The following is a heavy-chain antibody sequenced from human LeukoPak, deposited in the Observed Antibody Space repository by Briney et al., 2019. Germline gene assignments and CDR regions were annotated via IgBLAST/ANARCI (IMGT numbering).Heavy chain of an antibody. V-gene: IGHV4-59*08. J-gene: IGHJ4*02. CDR1: GGSITSYY. Sequence: PSETLSLTCSVSGGSITSYYWSWIRQPPGKGLEWIGYISDSGNTNYNPSLKSRVTISLDMSNNQFSLKLSSVTAADTAVYYCTRHGEQQLVYFDSWGQGTLVTVSS. CDR3: TRHGEQQLVYFDS. CDR2: ISDSGNT. D-gene: IGHD6-13*01.